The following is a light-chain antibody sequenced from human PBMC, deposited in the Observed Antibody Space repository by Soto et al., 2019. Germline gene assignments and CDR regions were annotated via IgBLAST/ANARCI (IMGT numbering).Light chain of an antibody. CDR2: VNSDGSH. V-gene: IGLV4-69*01. CDR1: SGHSSYP. J-gene: IGLJ3*02. Sequence: QSVLTQLPSASASLGASVKLTCTLSSGHSSYPIAWHQQQPEKGPRYLMTVNSDGSHNKGDGIPDRFSGSSSGTERYLTISSLQSEDEADYYCQTWATGIRMFGGGTKVTVL. CDR3: QTWATGIRM.